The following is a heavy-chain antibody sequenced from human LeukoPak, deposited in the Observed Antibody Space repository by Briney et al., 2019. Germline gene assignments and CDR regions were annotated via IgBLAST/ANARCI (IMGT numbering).Heavy chain of an antibody. CDR3: AKNSLAAPGEIDWYFDL. Sequence: PGGSLRLSCAASGFTFSTFGMHGVRQAPGKGLEWLAVISYDGGNKYYGDSVKGRFTISRDNSKNTLYLQMNSLRTEDTAVYYCAKNSLAAPGEIDWYFDLWGRGTLVTVSS. CDR2: ISYDGGNK. CDR1: GFTFSTFG. V-gene: IGHV3-30*18. J-gene: IGHJ2*01. D-gene: IGHD6-13*01.